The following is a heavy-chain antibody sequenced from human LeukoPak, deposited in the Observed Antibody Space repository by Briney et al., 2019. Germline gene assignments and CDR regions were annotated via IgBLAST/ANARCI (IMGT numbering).Heavy chain of an antibody. V-gene: IGHV1-46*01. CDR2: INPSGGST. CDR1: GYTFTSYY. CDR3: ARVGRLGGDYYYGMDV. D-gene: IGHD1-26*01. J-gene: IGHJ6*02. Sequence: ASVRVSCTASGYTFTSYYMHWVRQAPGQGLEWMGIINPSGGSTSYAQKFQGRVTMTRDTSTSTVYMELSSLRSEDTAVYYCARVGRLGGDYYYGMDVWGQGTTVTVSS.